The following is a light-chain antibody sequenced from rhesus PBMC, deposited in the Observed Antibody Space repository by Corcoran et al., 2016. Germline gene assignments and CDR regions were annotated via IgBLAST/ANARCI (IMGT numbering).Light chain of an antibody. CDR3: QQYSSRPYS. CDR2: KAS. Sequence: IQMTQSPSSLSASVGDTVTITCRASQGISSWLAWYQQRPGKAPKLLISKASSLQSGVPSRFSGSGSGTDFKLTISSLQSEDFATYYCQQYSSRPYSFGQGTKVEIK. CDR1: QGISSW. J-gene: IGKJ2*01. V-gene: IGKV1-22*01.